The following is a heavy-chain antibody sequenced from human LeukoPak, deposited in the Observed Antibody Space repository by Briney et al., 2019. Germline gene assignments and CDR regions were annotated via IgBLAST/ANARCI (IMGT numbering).Heavy chain of an antibody. CDR1: GFTFSSYE. D-gene: IGHD3-9*01. CDR3: ATMTVVLRYFPV. V-gene: IGHV3-48*03. J-gene: IGHJ6*04. Sequence: GGSLRLSCAASGFTFSSYEMNWVRQAPGKGLEWVSYISSSGSTIYYADSVKGRFTISRDNAKNSLYLQMNSLRAEDTAVYYCATMTVVLRYFPVWGKGTTVTISS. CDR2: ISSSGSTI.